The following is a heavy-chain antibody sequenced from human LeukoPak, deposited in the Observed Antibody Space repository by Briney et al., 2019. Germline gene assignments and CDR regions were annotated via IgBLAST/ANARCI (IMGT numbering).Heavy chain of an antibody. V-gene: IGHV4-59*12. Sequence: PSETLSLTCTVSGGSINSYYWTWIRQPPGKGLEFIGHTYYSGSTNYNPSLKSRVTISVDTSKNQFSLKLSSVTAADTAVYYCARAPSYYGDSYYFDYWGQGTLVTVSS. CDR2: TYYSGST. D-gene: IGHD4-17*01. CDR3: ARAPSYYGDSYYFDY. CDR1: GGSINSYY. J-gene: IGHJ4*02.